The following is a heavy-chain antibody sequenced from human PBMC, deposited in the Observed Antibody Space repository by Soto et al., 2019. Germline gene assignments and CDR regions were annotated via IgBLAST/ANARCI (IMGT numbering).Heavy chain of an antibody. J-gene: IGHJ4*02. CDR3: ASSKRWLRPFDY. CDR2: IIPIFGTA. D-gene: IGHD5-12*01. CDR1: GGTFSSYA. V-gene: IGHV1-69*06. Sequence: SVKVSCKASGGTFSSYAISWVRQAPGQGLEWMGGIIPIFGTANYAQKFQGRVTITADKSTSTAYMELSSLRSEDTAVYYCASSKRWLRPFDYWGQGTLVTVSS.